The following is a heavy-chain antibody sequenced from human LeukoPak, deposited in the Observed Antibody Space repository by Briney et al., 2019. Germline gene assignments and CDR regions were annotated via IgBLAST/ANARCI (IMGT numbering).Heavy chain of an antibody. CDR2: IWYDGSNK. D-gene: IGHD6-19*01. J-gene: IGHJ4*02. V-gene: IGHV3-33*01. Sequence: GGSLRPSCAASGFTFSSYGMHWVRQAPGKGLEWVAVIWYDGSNKYYADSVKGRFTISRDNSKNTLYLQMNSLRAEDTAVYYCAREGIAVAGTVGYFDYWGQGTLVTVSS. CDR3: AREGIAVAGTVGYFDY. CDR1: GFTFSSYG.